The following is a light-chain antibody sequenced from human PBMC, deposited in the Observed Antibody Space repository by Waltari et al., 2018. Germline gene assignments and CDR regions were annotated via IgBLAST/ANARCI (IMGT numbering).Light chain of an antibody. J-gene: IGLJ1*01. CDR2: EGN. CDR1: SRPVGSYNL. Sequence: QSALTQPPSVSGSPGQSIPLSCTGISRPVGSYNLVSWYQQPPDKAPKITLYEGNKRPSRVSNRFAGSKAGNTASRTSGGLQAEDEADYYCCAYVSTSSYVFGTGTKVTVL. V-gene: IGLV2-23*01. CDR3: CAYVSTSSYV.